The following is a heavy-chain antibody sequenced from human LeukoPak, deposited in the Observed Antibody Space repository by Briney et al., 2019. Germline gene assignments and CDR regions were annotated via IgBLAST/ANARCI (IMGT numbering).Heavy chain of an antibody. CDR1: GASIRSYY. D-gene: IGHD2-8*02. V-gene: IGHV4-4*09. CDR3: ARQPLLGSYWFFYL. Sequence: KASETLSLTCSVSGASIRSYYWSWIRQPPGKGLEWIGYIYTSGSTNHSPSLKGRVSLSMDTSKNHFSLTLSSVTAADTAVYYCARQPLLGSYWFFYLWGRGTLVTVSS. J-gene: IGHJ2*01. CDR2: IYTSGST.